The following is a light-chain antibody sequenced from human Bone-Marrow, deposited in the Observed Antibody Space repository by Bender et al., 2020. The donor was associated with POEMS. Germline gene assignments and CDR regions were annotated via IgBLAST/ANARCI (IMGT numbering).Light chain of an antibody. CDR3: QSADSSGWV. Sequence: SYELTQPPSVSVAPGQTARITCGGNNIGSESVHWYQQKPGQAPVLVVYDDTDRPSGIPERFSGSTSGTKVTLTISGVQAEDEADYYCQSADSSGWVFGGGTKLTVL. CDR2: DDT. V-gene: IGLV3-21*02. J-gene: IGLJ3*02. CDR1: NIGSES.